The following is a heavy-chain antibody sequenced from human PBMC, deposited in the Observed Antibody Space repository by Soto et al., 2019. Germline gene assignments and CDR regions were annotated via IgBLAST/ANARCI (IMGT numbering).Heavy chain of an antibody. CDR1: GFSLSNARMG. D-gene: IGHD2-21*01. V-gene: IGHV2-26*01. J-gene: IGHJ4*02. CDR3: ARTVARMNLDY. Sequence: QVTLKESGPVLVKPTETLTLTCTVSGFSLSNARMGVSWIRQPPGKALEWLAHIFSNDETAYSTSLRTRLTISKDTSKSQVVLTMGNMDPVDTATYYCARTVARMNLDYWGQGTLVTVSS. CDR2: IFSNDET.